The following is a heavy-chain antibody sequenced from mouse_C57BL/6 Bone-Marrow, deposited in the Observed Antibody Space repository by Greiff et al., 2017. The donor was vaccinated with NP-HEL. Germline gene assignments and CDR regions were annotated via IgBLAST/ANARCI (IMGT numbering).Heavy chain of an antibody. Sequence: EVQLQQSGGGLVKPGGSLKLSCAASGFTFTDYGMHWVRQAPEKGLEWVAYISSGSSTIYYADTVKGRFTISRDNAKNTLFLQMTSLRSEDTAMYYCARRADYGNYWAMDYWGQGTSVTVSS. J-gene: IGHJ4*01. V-gene: IGHV5-17*01. CDR2: ISSGSSTI. CDR1: GFTFTDYG. CDR3: ARRADYGNYWAMDY. D-gene: IGHD2-1*01.